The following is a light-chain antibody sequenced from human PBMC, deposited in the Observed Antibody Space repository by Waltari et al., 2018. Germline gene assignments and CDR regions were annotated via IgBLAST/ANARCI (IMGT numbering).Light chain of an antibody. CDR2: ENN. J-gene: IGLJ1*01. V-gene: IGLV1-40*01. CDR3: QSFDSSLGGSV. CDR1: SPNFGAGSD. Sequence: QSVLTQPPSVSGAPGPRVTISCTGSSPNFGAGSDVHRYQHLPGIAPKLLIKENNNRPSGVPDRFSGSKSGTSASLAITGLQAEDEADYYCQSFDSSLGGSVFGTGTKVSVL.